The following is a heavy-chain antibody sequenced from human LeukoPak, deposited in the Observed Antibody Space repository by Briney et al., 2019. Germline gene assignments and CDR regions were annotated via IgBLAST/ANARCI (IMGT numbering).Heavy chain of an antibody. D-gene: IGHD6-13*01. J-gene: IGHJ4*02. V-gene: IGHV3-7*01. CDR1: GFIFKSYW. Sequence: GGSLRLSCAASGFIFKSYWMSWVRQAPGKGLEWVANIKQDGSEENYVDSVRGRFTISRDNSKNTLYLQMNSLRAEDTAVYYCAKVRIAADRYFDYWGQGTLVTISS. CDR2: IKQDGSEE. CDR3: AKVRIAADRYFDY.